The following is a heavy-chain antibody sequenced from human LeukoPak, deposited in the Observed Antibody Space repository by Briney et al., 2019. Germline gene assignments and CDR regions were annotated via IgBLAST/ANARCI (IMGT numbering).Heavy chain of an antibody. J-gene: IGHJ5*01. V-gene: IGHV3-74*01. CDR3: VRDWDHFDFDS. CDR2: INGGGGYQ. D-gene: IGHD1-26*01. CDR1: GFTFSDYW. Sequence: GGSLRPSCAASGFTFSDYWMHWVRQVRGKGLVWVSRINGGGGYQNYADSVKGRFTISRDNAKNTLYLQMVSLRAEDTAVYYCVRDWDHFDFDSWGQGALVSVSS.